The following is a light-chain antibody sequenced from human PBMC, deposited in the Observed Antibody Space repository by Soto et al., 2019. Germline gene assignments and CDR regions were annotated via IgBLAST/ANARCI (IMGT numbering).Light chain of an antibody. V-gene: IGKV1-5*03. CDR1: QSISSW. J-gene: IGKJ3*01. CDR2: KAS. CDR3: QQYNSYRFT. Sequence: DIPMTQSPSTLSASVGDRVTITCRASQSISSWLAWYQQKPGKAPKLLIYKASSLESGVPSRFSGSGSGTEFTLTISSLQPDDFATYYCQQYNSYRFTFGPGTKVDIK.